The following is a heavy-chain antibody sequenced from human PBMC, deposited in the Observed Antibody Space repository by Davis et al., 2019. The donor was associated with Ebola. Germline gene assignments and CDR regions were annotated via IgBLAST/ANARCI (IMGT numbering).Heavy chain of an antibody. CDR1: GYSFTSYC. CDR2: IYPGDSDT. CDR3: ARCDRYYYYGMDV. D-gene: IGHD2-21*01. J-gene: IGHJ6*02. Sequence: KVSCKGSGYSFTSYCIGWVRQMPGKGLEWMGIIYPGDSDTRYSPSFQGQVTISADKSISTAYLQWSSLKASDTAMYYCARCDRYYYYGMDVWGQGTTVTVSS. V-gene: IGHV5-51*01.